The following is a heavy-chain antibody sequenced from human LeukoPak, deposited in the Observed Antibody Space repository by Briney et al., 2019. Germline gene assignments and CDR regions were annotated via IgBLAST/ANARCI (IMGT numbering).Heavy chain of an antibody. CDR3: AVGVRASGSYQIWGHAFDI. D-gene: IGHD3-10*01. CDR1: GGTFSSYA. J-gene: IGHJ3*02. V-gene: IGHV1-69*01. CDR2: IIPIFGTA. Sequence: GASVKVSCKASGGTFSSYAISWVRQAPGQGLEWMGGIIPIFGTADYAQNFQGRVTITADESTSTAYMELSSLRSEDTAVYYCAVGVRASGSYQIWGHAFDIWGQGTMVSVSS.